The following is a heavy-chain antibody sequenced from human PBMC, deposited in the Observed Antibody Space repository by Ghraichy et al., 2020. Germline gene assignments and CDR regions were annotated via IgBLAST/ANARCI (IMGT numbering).Heavy chain of an antibody. J-gene: IGHJ4*02. CDR2: IRSKAYGGTT. D-gene: IGHD6-19*01. Sequence: GGSLRLSCTASGFTFGDYGMSWFRQAPGKGLEWVGFIRSKAYGGTTEYAASVKGRFTISRDDSKSIAYLQMNSLKTEDTAVYYCTRDLLVQQWLVIYFDYWGQGTLVTVSS. V-gene: IGHV3-49*03. CDR1: GFTFGDYG. CDR3: TRDLLVQQWLVIYFDY.